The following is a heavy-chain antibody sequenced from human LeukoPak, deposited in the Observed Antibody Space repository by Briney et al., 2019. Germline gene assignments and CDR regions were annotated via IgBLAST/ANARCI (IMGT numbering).Heavy chain of an antibody. CDR2: MNPNSGNT. CDR1: GYTFTSYD. Sequence: ASVKVSCKASGYTFTSYDINWVRQATGQGLEWMGWMNPNSGNTGYAQKFQGRVTITRNTSISTAYMELSSLRSEDTAVYYCARGQSSSSGPRKNVRAKNYYYYYMDVWGKGTTVTVSS. V-gene: IGHV1-8*03. D-gene: IGHD6-6*01. CDR3: ARGQSSSSGPRKNVRAKNYYYYYMDV. J-gene: IGHJ6*03.